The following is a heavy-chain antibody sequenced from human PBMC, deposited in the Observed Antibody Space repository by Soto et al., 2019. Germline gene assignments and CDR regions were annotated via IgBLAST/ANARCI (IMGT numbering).Heavy chain of an antibody. Sequence: GASVKVSCKASGYTFTSYAISWVRQAPGQGLEWMGWISAYNGNTNYAQKLQGRVTMTTDTSTSTAYMELRSLRSDDTAVYYCASGVEVEAYRSFDDWGQGTLVTVSS. D-gene: IGHD1-1*01. J-gene: IGHJ4*02. CDR1: GYTFTSYA. CDR2: ISAYNGNT. CDR3: ASGVEVEAYRSFDD. V-gene: IGHV1-18*01.